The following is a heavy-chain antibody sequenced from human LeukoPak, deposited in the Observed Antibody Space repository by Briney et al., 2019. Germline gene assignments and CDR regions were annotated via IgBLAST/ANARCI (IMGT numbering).Heavy chain of an antibody. CDR2: IIPILGIA. D-gene: IGHD2-2*01. V-gene: IGHV1-69*04. Sequence: GSSVKVSCKASGGTFSSYTISWVRQAPGQGLEWMGRIIPILGIANYAQKFQGGVTITADKSTSTAYMELSSLRSEDTAVYCCARDQRYCSSTSCYYWFDPWGQGTLVTVSS. CDR1: GGTFSSYT. J-gene: IGHJ5*02. CDR3: ARDQRYCSSTSCYYWFDP.